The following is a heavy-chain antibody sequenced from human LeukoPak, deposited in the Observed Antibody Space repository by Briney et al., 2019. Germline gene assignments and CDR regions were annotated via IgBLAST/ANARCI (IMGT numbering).Heavy chain of an antibody. Sequence: SQTLSLTCTVSGGSISSGSYFWSWIRQSAGRGLEWIGRIDSSGNINYNPSLKSRVTMSLDTSKNQFSLKLSSVTAADTAVYYCAREALPNGVWRVGWFDPWGQGTLVTVFS. CDR3: AREALPNGVWRVGWFDP. J-gene: IGHJ5*02. D-gene: IGHD2-8*01. V-gene: IGHV4-61*02. CDR1: GGSISSGSYF. CDR2: IDSSGNI.